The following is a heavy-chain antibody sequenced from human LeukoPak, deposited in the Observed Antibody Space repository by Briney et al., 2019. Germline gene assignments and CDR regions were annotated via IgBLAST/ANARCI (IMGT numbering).Heavy chain of an antibody. CDR3: ANYLYSGYAFRFDY. CDR1: GFTFSSYA. V-gene: IGHV3-23*01. D-gene: IGHD5-12*01. Sequence: PGGSLRLSCAASGFTFSSYAMSWVRQAPGKGLEWVSAISGSGGSTYYADSVKGRFTLSRDNSKNTLYLQMNSLRAEDTAVYYCANYLYSGYAFRFDYWGQGTLVTVSS. CDR2: ISGSGGST. J-gene: IGHJ4*02.